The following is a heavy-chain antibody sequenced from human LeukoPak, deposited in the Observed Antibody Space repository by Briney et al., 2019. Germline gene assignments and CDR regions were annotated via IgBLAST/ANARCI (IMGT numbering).Heavy chain of an antibody. D-gene: IGHD3-22*01. CDR3: ASTLDSSGHLEF. V-gene: IGHV4-61*02. CDR2: IYTSGST. J-gene: IGHJ4*02. CDR1: GGSISSGSYY. Sequence: SQTLSLTCTVSGGSISSGSYYWSWIRQPAGKGLEWIGRIYTSGSTNYNPSLKSRVTISVDRSKNQFSLKLSSVTAADTAVYYCASTLDSSGHLEFWGQGTLVTVSS.